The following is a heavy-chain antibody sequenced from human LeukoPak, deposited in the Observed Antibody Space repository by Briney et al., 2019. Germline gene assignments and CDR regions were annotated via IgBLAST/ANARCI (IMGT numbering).Heavy chain of an antibody. CDR3: AKYDYGDYVAFDI. CDR2: IYYSGST. Sequence: SETLSLTCTVSGGSISSSSYYWGWIRQPPGTGLEWIGSIYYSGSTYYNPSLKSRVTISVDTSKNQFSLKLSSVTAADTAVYYCAKYDYGDYVAFDIWGQGTMVTVSS. J-gene: IGHJ3*02. V-gene: IGHV4-39*01. CDR1: GGSISSSSYY. D-gene: IGHD4-17*01.